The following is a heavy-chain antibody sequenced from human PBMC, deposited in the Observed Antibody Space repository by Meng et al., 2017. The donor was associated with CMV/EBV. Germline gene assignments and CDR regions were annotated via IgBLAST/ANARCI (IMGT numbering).Heavy chain of an antibody. CDR3: ARVTSRVAGAFDY. CDR1: CGSISSGYST. CDR2: IYYSGST. J-gene: IGHJ4*02. D-gene: IGHD1-14*01. Sequence: VHLHGSTPRLFTPSKPLSLTLLFSCGSISSGYSTWSWIAHPPRKGLEWIGYIYYSGSTYYNPSLKSRVTISVDTSKNQFSLKLSSVTAADTAVYYCARVTSRVAGAFDYWGQGTLVTVSS. V-gene: IGHV4-30-4*08.